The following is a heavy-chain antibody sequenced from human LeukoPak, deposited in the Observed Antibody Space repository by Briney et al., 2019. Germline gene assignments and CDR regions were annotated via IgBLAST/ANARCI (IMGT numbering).Heavy chain of an antibody. CDR2: IIPIFGTA. J-gene: IGHJ4*02. Sequence: SVKVSCKASGGTFSSYAISWVRQAPGQGLEWMGGIIPIFGTANYAQKFQGRVTITADESTSTAYMELSSLRSEDTAVYYCATSKRGYSYGSDYWGQGTLVTVSS. CDR1: GGTFSSYA. D-gene: IGHD5-18*01. CDR3: ATSKRGYSYGSDY. V-gene: IGHV1-69*13.